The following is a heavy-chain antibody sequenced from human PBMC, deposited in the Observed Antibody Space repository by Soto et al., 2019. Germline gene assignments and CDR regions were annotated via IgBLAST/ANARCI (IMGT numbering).Heavy chain of an antibody. V-gene: IGHV1-69*08. Sequence: QVQLVQSGAEVKKPGSSVKVSCKASGGTFSSYTISWVRQAPGQGLEWMGRIIPILGIANYAQKFQGRVXVTAEEATSTXXMXLXXLRSEDTAVYYCARDDIVVVPAAPGPSYYYYGMDVWGQGTTVTVSS. CDR2: IIPILGIA. CDR3: ARDDIVVVPAAPGPSYYYYGMDV. J-gene: IGHJ6*02. D-gene: IGHD2-2*01. CDR1: GGTFSSYT.